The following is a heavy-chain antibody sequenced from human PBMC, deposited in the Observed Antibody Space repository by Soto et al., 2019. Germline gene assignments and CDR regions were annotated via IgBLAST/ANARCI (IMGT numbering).Heavy chain of an antibody. CDR3: ARYGDSYGGDY. J-gene: IGHJ4*02. V-gene: IGHV3-21*01. CDR1: GFSLSTYS. Sequence: EVQLVESGGSLVKPGGSLRLSCAASGFSLSTYSMNWVRQAPGKGLEWVSSISTTSTYIYYADSVKGRFTISRDNAKNSLYLQMSSLRVEDTAVYYCARYGDSYGGDYWGQGTLVNVSS. CDR2: ISTTSTYI. D-gene: IGHD5-18*01.